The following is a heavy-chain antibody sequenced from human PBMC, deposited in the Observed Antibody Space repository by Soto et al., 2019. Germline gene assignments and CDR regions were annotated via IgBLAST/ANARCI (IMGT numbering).Heavy chain of an antibody. CDR3: VRRMTTVTTYYYYYGMDV. Sequence: QVQLVQSGAEVKKPGASVKVSCKASGYTFTSYGISWVRQAPGQGLEWMGWISAYNGNTNYAQKLQGRVTMTTDTSTSTAYMELRSLRSDDTAVYYCVRRMTTVTTYYYYYGMDVWGQGTTVTVSS. J-gene: IGHJ6*02. D-gene: IGHD4-17*01. V-gene: IGHV1-18*01. CDR2: ISAYNGNT. CDR1: GYTFTSYG.